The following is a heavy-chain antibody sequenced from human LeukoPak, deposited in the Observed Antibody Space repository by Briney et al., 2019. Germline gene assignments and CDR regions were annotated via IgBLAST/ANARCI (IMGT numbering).Heavy chain of an antibody. CDR1: GYTFTSYD. CDR3: ARGYGSGSYYNYYYMDV. V-gene: IGHV1-69*13. D-gene: IGHD3-10*01. CDR2: IIPIFGTA. J-gene: IGHJ6*03. Sequence: SVKVSCKASGYTFTSYDINWVRQATGQGLEWMGGIIPIFGTANYAQKFQGRVTITADESTSTAYMELSSLRSEDTAVYYCARGYGSGSYYNYYYMDVWGKGTTVTVSS.